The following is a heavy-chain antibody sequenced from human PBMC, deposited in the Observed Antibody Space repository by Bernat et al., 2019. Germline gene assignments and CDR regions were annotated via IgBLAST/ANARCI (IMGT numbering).Heavy chain of an antibody. D-gene: IGHD1-26*01. CDR2: ISSSSRTI. CDR1: GFTFSSYN. V-gene: IGHV3-48*01. J-gene: IGHJ4*02. CDR3: ATLGLKYSGNYYVDY. Sequence: EVQLVESGGGLVQPGGSLSLSCAASGFTFSSYNMNWVRQAPGKGLEWVSYISSSSRTIYYADSVKGRFTISRDNAKNSLYLQMNSLRAEDTAVYYFATLGLKYSGNYYVDYWGQGTLVTVSS.